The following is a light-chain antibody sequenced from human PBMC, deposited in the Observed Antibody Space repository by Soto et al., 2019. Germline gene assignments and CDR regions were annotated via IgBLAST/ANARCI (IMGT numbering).Light chain of an antibody. CDR2: GAS. CDR1: QSVSSN. V-gene: IGKV3-15*01. J-gene: IGKJ1*01. Sequence: EVVMTQSPATLSLSPGERATLSCRASQSVSSNLAWYQHKPGQAPRLLIYGASARATAIPARFSGSGSGTEFTRTISSLQSEDFAVSYCQHYNSWPRTFGQGTKVEVK. CDR3: QHYNSWPRT.